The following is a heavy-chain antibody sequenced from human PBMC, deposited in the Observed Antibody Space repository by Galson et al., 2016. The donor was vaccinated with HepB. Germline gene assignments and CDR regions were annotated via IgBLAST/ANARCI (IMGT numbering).Heavy chain of an antibody. Sequence: SLRLSCAASGFTFSSYAMSWVRQAPGKGLEWVSGISVSGAGTYYADSVKGRFTISRDNSKNTLYLQMNSLRAEDTAMYYCAKGGVRTTTHLDYWGQGTLVTVYS. J-gene: IGHJ4*02. CDR2: ISVSGAGT. CDR1: GFTFSSYA. V-gene: IGHV3-23*01. D-gene: IGHD4/OR15-4a*01. CDR3: AKGGVRTTTHLDY.